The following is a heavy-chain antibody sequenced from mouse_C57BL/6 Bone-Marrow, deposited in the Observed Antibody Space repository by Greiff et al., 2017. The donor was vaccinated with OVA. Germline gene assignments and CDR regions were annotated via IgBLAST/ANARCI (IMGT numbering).Heavy chain of an antibody. CDR1: GYSFTDYN. CDR3: SKGFELGARFAY. V-gene: IGHV1-39*01. CDR2: INPNDGTT. Sequence: VQLQQSGPELVKPGASVKISCKASGYSFTDYNMNWVKQSNGKSLEWIGVINPNDGTTSSNQKFQGKATLTVDKSSSTAYMQLNSLTSEDSAVYYCSKGFELGARFAYWGQGTLVTVSA. J-gene: IGHJ3*01.